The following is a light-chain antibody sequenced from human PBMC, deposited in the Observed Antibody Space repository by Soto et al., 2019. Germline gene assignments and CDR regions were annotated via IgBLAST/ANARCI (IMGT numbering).Light chain of an antibody. J-gene: IGKJ1*01. CDR2: GVS. V-gene: IGKV3-15*01. Sequence: EIVMAQSPATLSVFPGERATLSCRASQSVRSNLAWYQQKPGQAPRFLIYGVSTRATGIPARFSGSGSGTEFTLTISSLQSEDFAVYYCQQYNNWPWTFGQGTKVEIK. CDR3: QQYNNWPWT. CDR1: QSVRSN.